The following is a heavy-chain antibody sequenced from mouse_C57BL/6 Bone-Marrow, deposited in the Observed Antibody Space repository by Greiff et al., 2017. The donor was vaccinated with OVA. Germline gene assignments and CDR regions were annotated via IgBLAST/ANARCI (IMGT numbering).Heavy chain of an antibody. CDR3: ASPLHYYGSSYLDY. Sequence: QVQLQQPGAELVMPGASVKLSCKASGYTFTSYWMHWVKQRPGQGLEWIGRIDPNSGGTKYNEKFKSKATLTVDKPSSTAYMQLSSLTSEDSAVYYCASPLHYYGSSYLDYWGQGTTLTVSS. CDR2: IDPNSGGT. J-gene: IGHJ2*01. V-gene: IGHV1-72*01. D-gene: IGHD1-1*01. CDR1: GYTFTSYW.